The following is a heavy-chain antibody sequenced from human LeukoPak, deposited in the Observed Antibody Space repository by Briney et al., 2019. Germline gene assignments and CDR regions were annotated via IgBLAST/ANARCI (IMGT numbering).Heavy chain of an antibody. V-gene: IGHV3-74*01. CDR2: INSDGGST. CDR1: GFTFSSYW. CDR3: ARRIQGMAPYYFDY. Sequence: GGSLRLSCTASGFTFSSYWMHWVRQAPGKGLVWVSRINSDGGSTSYADSVKGQFTISRDNAKNTLYLQMNSLRAEDTAAYYCARRIQGMAPYYFDYWGQGTLVTVSS. D-gene: IGHD5-24*01. J-gene: IGHJ4*02.